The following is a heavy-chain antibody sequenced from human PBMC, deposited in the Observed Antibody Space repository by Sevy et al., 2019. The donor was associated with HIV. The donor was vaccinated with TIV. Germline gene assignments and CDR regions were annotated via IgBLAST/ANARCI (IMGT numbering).Heavy chain of an antibody. V-gene: IGHV3-48*03. CDR1: GFTFSSYE. J-gene: IGHJ3*02. D-gene: IGHD1-20*01. Sequence: GGSLILSCAASGFTFSSYEMNWVRQAPGKGLEWLSHISSSGSSMYYADSVKGRFTISRDNAKNSLYLQMNSLRAEDTAVYYCARGGRRIDVYNRKDAFDIWGQGTMVTVS. CDR3: ARGGRRIDVYNRKDAFDI. CDR2: ISSSGSSM.